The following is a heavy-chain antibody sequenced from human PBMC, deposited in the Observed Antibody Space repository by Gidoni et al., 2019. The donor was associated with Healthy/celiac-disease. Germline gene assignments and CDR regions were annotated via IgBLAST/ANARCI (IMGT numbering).Heavy chain of an antibody. CDR2: ILYEGSNK. CDR3: ARAPYGDYPGYLDY. CDR1: GFTFRSYA. Sequence: QVQLVESGGGVVQPGRSLRLSCAASGFTFRSYAMHWVRQAPGKGMEWVAVILYEGSNKYYADSVKGRFTISRDNSKNTLYLQMNSLRSEDTAVYYCARAPYGDYPGYLDYWGQGTLVTVSS. D-gene: IGHD4-17*01. J-gene: IGHJ4*02. V-gene: IGHV3-30*04.